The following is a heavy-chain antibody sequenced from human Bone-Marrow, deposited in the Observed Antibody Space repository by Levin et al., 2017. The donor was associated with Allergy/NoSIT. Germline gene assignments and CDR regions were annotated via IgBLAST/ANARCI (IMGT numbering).Heavy chain of an antibody. CDR3: ARVGGSGRSFDY. V-gene: IGHV6-1*01. CDR1: GASVSSNSAA. Sequence: PSETLSLTCAISGASVSSNSAAWNWIRQSPSRGLEWLGRTYYRSKWYNDYAVSVKSRITINSDTSKNQFSLQLNSVTPEDTALYYCARVGGSGRSFDYWGQGTLVTVSS. CDR2: TYYRSKWYN. J-gene: IGHJ4*02. D-gene: IGHD3-3*01.